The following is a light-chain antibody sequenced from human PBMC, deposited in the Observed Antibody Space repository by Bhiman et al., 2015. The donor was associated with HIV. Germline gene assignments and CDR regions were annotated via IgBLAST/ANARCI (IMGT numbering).Light chain of an antibody. CDR3: QVWDSSSDWV. CDR1: NIGSKS. CDR2: YDS. V-gene: IGLV3-21*04. Sequence: SYELTQPPSVSVAPGKTARITCGGNNIGSKSVHWYQRKPGQAPVLVIYYDSDRPSGIPERFSGSNSGNTATLTISRVEAGDEADYYCQVWDSSSDWVFGGGTKLTVL. J-gene: IGLJ3*02.